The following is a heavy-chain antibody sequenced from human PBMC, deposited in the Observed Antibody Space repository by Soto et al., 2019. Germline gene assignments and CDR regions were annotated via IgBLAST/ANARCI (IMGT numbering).Heavy chain of an antibody. CDR2: INPYSGDT. J-gene: IGHJ5*02. CDR3: AKDTTARGPNPFDP. V-gene: IGHV1-2*04. Sequence: QVQLVQSGAEVRKPGASVKVSCEASGYRFTDHYIHWVRQAPGQGLEWMGWINPYSGDTSYGPKFQGWVTLTRDTSLNTAFTELNRLRSNDTAVYYWAKDTTARGPNPFDPWGQGNLVTVSS. D-gene: IGHD1-1*01. CDR1: GYRFTDHY.